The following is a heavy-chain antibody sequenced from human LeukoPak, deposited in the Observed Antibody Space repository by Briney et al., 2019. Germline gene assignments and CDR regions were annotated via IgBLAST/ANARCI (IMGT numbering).Heavy chain of an antibody. V-gene: IGHV3-21*01. Sequence: GGSLRLSCAASGFTFSSYSMNWVRQAPGKGLEWVSSISSSSSYIYYADSVKGRFTISRDNAKNSLYLQMNSLRAEDTAVYYCARESDCGGDCPHWNWGQGTLVTVSS. CDR1: GFTFSSYS. CDR3: ARESDCGGDCPHWN. J-gene: IGHJ4*02. CDR2: ISSSSSYI. D-gene: IGHD2-21*02.